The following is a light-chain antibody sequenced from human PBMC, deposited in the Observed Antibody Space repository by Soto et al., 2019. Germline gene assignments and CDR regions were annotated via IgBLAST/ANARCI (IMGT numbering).Light chain of an antibody. V-gene: IGLV2-14*01. CDR3: SSYTRNTAIV. Sequence: QSVLTQPASVSGSPGQSITFSCTGTSIDIGPYDYVSWYQQHPGKAPKLMIYEVTNRPSGVSHRFSGSKSGSTASLTISGLQAEDEADYYCSSYTRNTAIVFGPGTKVTVL. CDR1: SIDIGPYDY. J-gene: IGLJ1*01. CDR2: EVT.